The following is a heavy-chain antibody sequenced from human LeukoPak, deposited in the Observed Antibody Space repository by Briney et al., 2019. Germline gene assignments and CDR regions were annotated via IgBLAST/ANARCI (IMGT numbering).Heavy chain of an antibody. CDR3: AGSSRWLQSRAFDY. J-gene: IGHJ4*02. D-gene: IGHD5-24*01. CDR1: GGSFSGYY. Sequence: SETPSLTCAVYGGSFSGYYWSWIRQPPGKGLEWIGEINHSGSTNYNPSLKSRVTISVDTSKNQFSLKLSSVTAADTAVYYCAGSSRWLQSRAFDYWGQGTLVTVSS. V-gene: IGHV4-34*01. CDR2: INHSGST.